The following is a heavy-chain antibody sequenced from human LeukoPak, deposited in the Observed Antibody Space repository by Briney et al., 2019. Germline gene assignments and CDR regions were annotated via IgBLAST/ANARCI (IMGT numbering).Heavy chain of an antibody. D-gene: IGHD6-13*01. CDR3: ARLRGIGAAHFFDY. Sequence: SETLSLTCTVSGGSISSYYWSWIRQPPGKGLEWIGYIYYSGSTNYNPSLKSRVTISVDTSKNQFSLKLSSVTAADTAVYYCARLRGIGAAHFFDYWGQGTLVTVSS. CDR1: GGSISSYY. J-gene: IGHJ4*02. CDR2: IYYSGST. V-gene: IGHV4-59*08.